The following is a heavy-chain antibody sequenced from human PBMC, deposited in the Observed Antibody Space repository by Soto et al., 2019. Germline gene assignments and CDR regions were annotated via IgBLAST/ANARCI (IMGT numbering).Heavy chain of an antibody. CDR2: ISAYNGNT. D-gene: IGHD3-22*01. V-gene: IGHV1-18*04. CDR3: ARVPLRYYDSSGLFDY. Sequence: ASVKVSCKASGYTFTSYGISWVRQAPGQGLEWMGWISAYNGNTNYAQKLQGRVTMTTDTSTSTAYMELGSLRSDDTAVYYCARVPLRYYDSSGLFDYWGQGTLVTVSS. J-gene: IGHJ4*02. CDR1: GYTFTSYG.